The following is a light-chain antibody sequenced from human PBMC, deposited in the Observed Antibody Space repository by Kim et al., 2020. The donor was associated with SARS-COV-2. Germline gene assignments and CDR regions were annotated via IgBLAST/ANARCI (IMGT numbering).Light chain of an antibody. V-gene: IGLV3-9*01. CDR2: RDS. CDR1: NIGSKN. J-gene: IGLJ3*02. Sequence: VALGQTARITGGGKNIGSKNVHWYQQKPGQAPVLVIYRDSNRPSGIPERFSGSNSGNTATLTISRAQAGDEADYYCQVWDSSTAWVFGGGTQLTVL. CDR3: QVWDSSTAWV.